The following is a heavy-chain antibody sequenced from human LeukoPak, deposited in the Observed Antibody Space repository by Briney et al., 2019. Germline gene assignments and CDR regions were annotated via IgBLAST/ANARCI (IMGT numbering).Heavy chain of an antibody. D-gene: IGHD6-13*01. CDR2: IKQDGSEK. CDR3: ARVGYSSSWYLIDY. CDR1: GFTFSSYW. J-gene: IGHJ4*02. V-gene: IGHV3-7*01. Sequence: GGSLKLSCAASGFTFSSYWMSWVRQAPGKGLEWVANIKQDGSEKYYVDSVKGRFTISRDNAKNSLYLQMNSLRAEDTAVYYCARVGYSSSWYLIDYWGQGTLVTVSS.